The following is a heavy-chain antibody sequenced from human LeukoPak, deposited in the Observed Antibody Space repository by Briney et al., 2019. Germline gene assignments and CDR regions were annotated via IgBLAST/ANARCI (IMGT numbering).Heavy chain of an antibody. Sequence: GASVKVSCKTSGYTFTNYGVSWVRQAPGQGLEWMGWISPHNGNTNYAQNLQGRVTMTTDTSTSTASMELRSLRSDDTAVYYCARTGYHDGSGWPNDYWGQGTLVSVSS. J-gene: IGHJ4*02. CDR2: ISPHNGNT. CDR1: GYTFTNYG. CDR3: ARTGYHDGSGWPNDY. D-gene: IGHD3-22*01. V-gene: IGHV1-18*01.